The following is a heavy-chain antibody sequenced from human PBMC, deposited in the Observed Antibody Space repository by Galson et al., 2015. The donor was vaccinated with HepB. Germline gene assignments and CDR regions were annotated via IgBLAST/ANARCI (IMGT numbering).Heavy chain of an antibody. CDR3: AKDPYLYSALAGTMAGFDY. D-gene: IGHD6-19*01. CDR1: GVTFSNYG. Sequence: SLRLSCAASGVTFSNYGMHWVRQAPGKGLEWVAVISYDGGNKYYTDSVKGRFTISRDNSKNLVYLQMNSLRAEDTALYYCAKDPYLYSALAGTMAGFDYWGQGTLVTVSS. V-gene: IGHV3-30*18. J-gene: IGHJ4*02. CDR2: ISYDGGNK.